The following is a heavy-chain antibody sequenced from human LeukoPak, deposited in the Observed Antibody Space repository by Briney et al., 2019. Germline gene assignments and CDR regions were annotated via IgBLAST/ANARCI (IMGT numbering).Heavy chain of an antibody. D-gene: IGHD5-18*01. CDR1: GGSISSSSYY. Sequence: HPSETLSLTCTVSGGSISSSSYYWGWIRQPPGKGLEWIGSIYYSGSTYYNPSLKSRVTISVDTSKNQFSLKLSSVTAADTAVYYCARVLGGYSYGYVDYWGQGTLVTVSS. J-gene: IGHJ4*02. V-gene: IGHV4-39*07. CDR2: IYYSGST. CDR3: ARVLGGYSYGYVDY.